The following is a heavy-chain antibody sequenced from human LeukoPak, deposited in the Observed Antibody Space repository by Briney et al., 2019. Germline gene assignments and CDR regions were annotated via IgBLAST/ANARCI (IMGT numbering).Heavy chain of an antibody. Sequence: GASVKVSCKASGGTFSSYAISWVGQAPGQGLEWMGGIIPIFRTANYAQKFQGRVTITTDESTSTAYMELSSLRSEDTAVYYCAGENYYDSSGYYPLFDYWGQGTLVTVSS. CDR1: GGTFSSYA. J-gene: IGHJ4*02. CDR2: IIPIFRTA. CDR3: AGENYYDSSGYYPLFDY. D-gene: IGHD3-22*01. V-gene: IGHV1-69*05.